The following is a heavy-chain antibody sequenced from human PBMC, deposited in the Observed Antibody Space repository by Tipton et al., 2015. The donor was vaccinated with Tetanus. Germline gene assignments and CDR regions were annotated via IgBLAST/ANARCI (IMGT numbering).Heavy chain of an antibody. CDR1: GGGFSKFA. J-gene: IGHJ3*02. CDR2: IIPALSTT. D-gene: IGHD3-10*01. V-gene: IGHV1-69*15. CDR3: ARVGRRLTDAFDI. Sequence: QSGAEVKKPGSSVKVSCKASGGGFSKFAISWLRQAPGQGFELMGTIIPALSTTTYEQKFRGRITITADGSTSTAYMELSSLTSDDTAVFYCARVGRRLTDAFDIWGQGTMVSVSS.